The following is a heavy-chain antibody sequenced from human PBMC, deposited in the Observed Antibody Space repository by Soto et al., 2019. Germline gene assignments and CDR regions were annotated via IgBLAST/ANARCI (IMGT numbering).Heavy chain of an antibody. CDR1: GDSISSGGSY. D-gene: IGHD4-17*01. V-gene: IGHV4-31*03. CDR2: IYYSGST. J-gene: IGHJ4*02. Sequence: PSETLSLTCTVSGDSISSGGSYWSWIRQHPGKGLEWIGYIYYSGSTYYNPSLKSRVTISVDTSKNQFSLKLSSVTAADTAVYYCARTSTVTTDYWGQGILVTVSS. CDR3: ARTSTVTTDY.